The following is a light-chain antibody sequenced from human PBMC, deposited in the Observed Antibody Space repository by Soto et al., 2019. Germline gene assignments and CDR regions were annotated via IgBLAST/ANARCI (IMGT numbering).Light chain of an antibody. CDR3: CSYVGGWV. CDR2: EDF. V-gene: IGLV2-23*01. Sequence: QSALTQPASVSGSPGQPTTISCTGTSSNIGSYYLVSWYQQHPGRAPKLIIYEDFKRPSGVSNRFSTSKSGNTASLTISGLQAEDEADYYCCSYVGGWVFGGGTKLTVL. CDR1: SSNIGSYYL. J-gene: IGLJ3*02.